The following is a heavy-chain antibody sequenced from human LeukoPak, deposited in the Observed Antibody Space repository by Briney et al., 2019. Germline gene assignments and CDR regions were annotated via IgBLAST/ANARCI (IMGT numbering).Heavy chain of an antibody. V-gene: IGHV3-7*03. CDR1: GFTFSSSW. CDR2: IKPDGSEK. D-gene: IGHD3-22*01. CDR3: AKHRSESSGYRFEY. J-gene: IGHJ4*02. Sequence: GGSLRLSCAASGFTFSSSWMSWVRQAPGKGLEWVTNIKPDGSEKYYVDSVKGRFTISRDNSKDTLFLQMNSLRADDTAIYYCAKHRSESSGYRFEYWGQGTLVTVSS.